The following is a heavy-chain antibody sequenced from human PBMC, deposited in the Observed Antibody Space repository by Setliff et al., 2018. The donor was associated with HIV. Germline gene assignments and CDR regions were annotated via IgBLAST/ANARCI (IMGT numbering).Heavy chain of an antibody. D-gene: IGHD6-19*01. J-gene: IGHJ6*03. Sequence: ASVKVSCKASGYTFTSYDINWVRQATGQGLEWMGWMNPNSGNTGYAQKFQGRVTMTRNTSISTAYMELSSLRSEDTVVYYCARGAWYTSGWYSSRYMDVWGKGTTVTVSS. V-gene: IGHV1-8*02. CDR1: GYTFTSYD. CDR3: ARGAWYTSGWYSSRYMDV. CDR2: MNPNSGNT.